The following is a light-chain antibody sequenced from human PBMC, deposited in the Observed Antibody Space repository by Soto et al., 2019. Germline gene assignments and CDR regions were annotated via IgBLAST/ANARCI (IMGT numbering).Light chain of an antibody. CDR1: QGISSY. CDR3: QQTYRTPLT. J-gene: IGKJ4*01. Sequence: DIQLTQSPSFLSATVGDRVTITCRASQGISSYLAWYRQKPGKAPKLLIYAASTLQSGVPSRFSGSGSGTEFTLTISSLQPEDFATYSCQQTYRTPLTFGGGTKVDI. CDR2: AAS. V-gene: IGKV1-9*01.